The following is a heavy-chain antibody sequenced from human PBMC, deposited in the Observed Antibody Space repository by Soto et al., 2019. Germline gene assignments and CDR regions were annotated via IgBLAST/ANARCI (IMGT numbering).Heavy chain of an antibody. Sequence: QVQLVESGGGVVQPGRSLRLSCAASGITFSSYGMHWVRQAPGKGLEWEAVIWYDGSNKYYADSVKGRFTISRDKSKNNQYLHMNSRRAEVTAVYWCSLEGGGAIGRSYFVCWDQGTVVSVPS. D-gene: IGHD3-16*01. CDR2: IWYDGSNK. CDR3: SLEGGGAIGRSYFVC. J-gene: IGHJ4*02. CDR1: GITFSSYG. V-gene: IGHV3-33*01.